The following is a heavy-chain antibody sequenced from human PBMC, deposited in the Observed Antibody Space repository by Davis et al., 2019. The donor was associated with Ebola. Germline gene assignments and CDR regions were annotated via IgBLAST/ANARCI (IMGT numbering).Heavy chain of an antibody. CDR3: ARVCTMTGGICSYFGVDV. CDR2: VSYTGST. J-gene: IGHJ6*02. CDR1: GGSIINYY. Sequence: PSETLSLTCTVSGGSIINYYWSWIRQPPGKGLEWLGSVSYTGSTNHNPSLKSRVTISVDTSRNQVSLNLSSVTAADTAVYYCARVCTMTGGICSYFGVDVWGQGTTVTVSS. V-gene: IGHV4-59*01. D-gene: IGHD4-17*01.